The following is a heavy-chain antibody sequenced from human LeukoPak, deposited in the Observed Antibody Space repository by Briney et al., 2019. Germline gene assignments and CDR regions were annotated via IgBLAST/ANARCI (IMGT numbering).Heavy chain of an antibody. CDR1: VYTFSSSG. CDR2: ISVYNGNT. J-gene: IGHJ4*02. V-gene: IGHV1-18*01. Sequence: ASVRVSCTASVYTFSSSGISWGRQAPGPGLEWMGCISVYNGNTNYAQNRHGRVTMTTDTSTSTAYMELRSLGSDDTAVYYCARVRGSSLDYWGQGTLVTVSS. CDR3: ARVRGSSLDY. D-gene: IGHD1-26*01.